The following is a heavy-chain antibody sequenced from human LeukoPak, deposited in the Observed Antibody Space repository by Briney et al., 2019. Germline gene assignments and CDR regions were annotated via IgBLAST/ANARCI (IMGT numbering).Heavy chain of an antibody. J-gene: IGHJ4*02. Sequence: SGGSLRLSCAASGFTFSTYSMNWVRQVPGKGLEWVSYISSSGSYIYYADSVKGRFTISRDNAENSLYLQVNSLRAEDTAVYYCARANIAASSHFDYWGQGTLVTVSS. CDR2: ISSSGSYI. D-gene: IGHD6-13*01. V-gene: IGHV3-21*01. CDR3: ARANIAASSHFDY. CDR1: GFTFSTYS.